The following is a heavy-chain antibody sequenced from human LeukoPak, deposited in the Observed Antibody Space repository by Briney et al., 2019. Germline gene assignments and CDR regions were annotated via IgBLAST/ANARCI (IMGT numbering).Heavy chain of an antibody. D-gene: IGHD6-13*01. Sequence: ASVKVSCKASGGTFRSYTIIWVRQAPGQGLEWMGWINPNSGGTNYAQKFQGRVTMTRDTSISTAYMELSRLRSDDTAVYYCARDPQQLIHYYYYYMDVWGKGTTVTVSS. CDR3: ARDPQQLIHYYYYYMDV. CDR1: GGTFRSYT. CDR2: INPNSGGT. J-gene: IGHJ6*03. V-gene: IGHV1-2*02.